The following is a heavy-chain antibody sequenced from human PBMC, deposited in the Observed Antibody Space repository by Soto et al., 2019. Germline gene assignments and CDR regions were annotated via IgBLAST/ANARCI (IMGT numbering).Heavy chain of an antibody. V-gene: IGHV1-69*13. CDR3: ASLRTTTVTTLDLPDY. J-gene: IGHJ4*02. CDR1: GGTFSSYA. Sequence: SVKVSCKASGGTFSSYAISWVRQAPGQGLEWMGGIIPIFGTANYAQKFQGRVTITADESTSTAYMELSSLRSEDTAVYYCASLRTTTVTTLDLPDYPGQGTLVTGSA. CDR2: IIPIFGTA. D-gene: IGHD4-17*01.